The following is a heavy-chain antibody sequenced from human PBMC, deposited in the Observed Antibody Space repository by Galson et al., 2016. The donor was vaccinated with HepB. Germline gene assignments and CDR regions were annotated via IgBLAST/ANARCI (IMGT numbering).Heavy chain of an antibody. CDR1: GFTVSRYY. D-gene: IGHD3-10*01. J-gene: IGHJ5*02. V-gene: IGHV3-53*01. CDR3: VRDPGGSGIPPGWFDL. Sequence: SLRLSCAVSGFTVSRYYMSWVRQPPGKGLEWVSVFYGGGDSTTNYADSVKGRFTISRDSSNNILYLQMNNLRAEDTAVYYCVRDPGGSGIPPGWFDLWGQGTLVTVSS. CDR2: FYGGGDSTT.